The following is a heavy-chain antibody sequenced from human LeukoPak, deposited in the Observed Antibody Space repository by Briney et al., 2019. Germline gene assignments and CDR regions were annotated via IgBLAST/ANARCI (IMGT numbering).Heavy chain of an antibody. V-gene: IGHV4-34*01. CDR1: GGSFSGYY. Sequence: PSETLSLTCAVYGGSFSGYYWSWIRQPPGKGLEWIGEINHSGSTNYNPSLKSRVTISVDTSKNQFSLKLSSVTAADTAVYYCARTGIIVGATPGGYYFDYWGQGTLVTVSS. CDR2: INHSGST. D-gene: IGHD1-26*01. CDR3: ARTGIIVGATPGGYYFDY. J-gene: IGHJ4*02.